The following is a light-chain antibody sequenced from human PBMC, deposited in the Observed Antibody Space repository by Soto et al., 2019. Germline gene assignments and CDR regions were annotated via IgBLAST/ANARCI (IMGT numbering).Light chain of an antibody. CDR2: GNS. CDR1: SSNIGAGYD. Sequence: QSVLTQPPSVSGAPGQRVTISCTGSSSNIGAGYDVHWYQQLPGPAPKLLIYGNSNRPSGVPDRFSGSKSGTSASLVITGLLAEDEADYYCQSYDSSLSGSVFGGGTKVTVL. J-gene: IGLJ2*01. V-gene: IGLV1-40*01. CDR3: QSYDSSLSGSV.